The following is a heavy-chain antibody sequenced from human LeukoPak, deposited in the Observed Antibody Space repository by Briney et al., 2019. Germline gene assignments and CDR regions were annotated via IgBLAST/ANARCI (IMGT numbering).Heavy chain of an antibody. Sequence: GGSLRLSCAASGFTVSSNYMSWVRQAPGKGLEWVSVIYSGGSTYYADSVKGRFTISRDNSKNTLYLQMNSLRAEDTAVYYCARDMRSITTVRGVLGGMDVWGQGTTVTVSS. J-gene: IGHJ6*02. V-gene: IGHV3-53*01. D-gene: IGHD3-10*01. CDR3: ARDMRSITTVRGVLGGMDV. CDR2: IYSGGST. CDR1: GFTVSSNY.